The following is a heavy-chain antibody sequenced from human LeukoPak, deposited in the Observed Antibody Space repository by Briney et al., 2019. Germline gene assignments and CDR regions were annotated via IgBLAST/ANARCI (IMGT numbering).Heavy chain of an antibody. V-gene: IGHV3-23*01. CDR3: AKALSGVVVPAALVVGYYYYGMDV. D-gene: IGHD2-2*01. Sequence: PGGSLRLSCAASGFTFSGYAMSWVRQAPGKGLEWVSAISGSGGSTYYADSVKGRFTISRDNSKNTLYLQMNSLRAEDTAVYYCAKALSGVVVPAALVVGYYYYGMDVWGQGTTVTVSS. J-gene: IGHJ6*02. CDR2: ISGSGGST. CDR1: GFTFSGYA.